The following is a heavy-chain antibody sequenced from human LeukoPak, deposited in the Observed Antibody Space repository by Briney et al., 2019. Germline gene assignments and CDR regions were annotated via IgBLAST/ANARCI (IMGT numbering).Heavy chain of an antibody. CDR3: ARGGTYYYQYYYMDV. CDR1: QFTFSSHA. Sequence: PGGSLRLSCAASQFTFSSHAMNWVRQAPGKGLDWVAVMSFDGSHIYYADSVKGRFTTSRDNSKNTLFLQMNSLNADDTAVYYCARGGTYYYQYYYMDVWGEGTTVTVSS. CDR2: MSFDGSHI. V-gene: IGHV3-30*01. D-gene: IGHD3-16*01. J-gene: IGHJ6*03.